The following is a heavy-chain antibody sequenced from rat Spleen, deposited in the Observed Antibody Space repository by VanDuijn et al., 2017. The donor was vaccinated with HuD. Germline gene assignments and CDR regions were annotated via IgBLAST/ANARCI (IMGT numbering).Heavy chain of an antibody. CDR1: GFTFSDYD. CDR2: ISPNGGRN. CDR3: VRQDTSGYSNWFAY. D-gene: IGHD4-3*01. Sequence: EVQLVESDGGLVQPGKSLKLSCAASGFTFSDYDMAWVRQTPTKGLAWVATISPNGGRNFYRDSVKGRFTISRENTERTLNLLVDSLRSEDTATYYCVRQDTSGYSNWFAYWGQGTLVTVSS. V-gene: IGHV5-29*01. J-gene: IGHJ3*01.